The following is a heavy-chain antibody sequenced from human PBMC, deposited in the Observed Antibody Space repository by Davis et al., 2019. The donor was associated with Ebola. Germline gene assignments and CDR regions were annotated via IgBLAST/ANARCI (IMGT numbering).Heavy chain of an antibody. J-gene: IGHJ6*02. V-gene: IGHV1-46*01. CDR2: INPSGGST. CDR3: ARDLRIFGVVGIYYYGMDV. D-gene: IGHD3-3*01. Sequence: ASVKVSCKASGYTFTSYYMHWVRQAPGQGLEWMGIINPSGGSTSYAQKFQGRVTMTRDTSTSTVYMELSSLRSEDTAVYYCARDLRIFGVVGIYYYGMDVWGQGTTVTVSS. CDR1: GYTFTSYY.